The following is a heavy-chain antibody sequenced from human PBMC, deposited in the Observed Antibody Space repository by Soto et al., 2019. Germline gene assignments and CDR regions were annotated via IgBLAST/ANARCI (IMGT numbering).Heavy chain of an antibody. D-gene: IGHD6-6*01. Sequence: EVQLLESGGGLVQPGGSLRLSCAASGFTFSSYAMSWVRQAPGKGLEWVSAISGSGGSTYYADSVKGRFTISRDNSKNTLYLQMNSLRAEDTAVYYCARDQTRRGAARTYYYGMDVWGQGTTVTVSS. CDR3: ARDQTRRGAARTYYYGMDV. V-gene: IGHV3-23*01. CDR2: ISGSGGST. J-gene: IGHJ6*02. CDR1: GFTFSSYA.